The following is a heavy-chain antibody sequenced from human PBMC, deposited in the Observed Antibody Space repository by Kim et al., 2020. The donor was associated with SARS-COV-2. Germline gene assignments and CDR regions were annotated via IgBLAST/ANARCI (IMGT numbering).Heavy chain of an antibody. CDR3: ARDPRIWLHFTTYWYFYF. D-gene: IGHD2-15*01. CDR1: GGSISSYY. Sequence: SETLSLTCTVSGGSISSYYWSWIRQPPGKGLEWIGYIYYSGSTNYNPSLKSRVTISVDTSTNQFSLKLISVTAADTAVYYCARDPRIWLHFTTYWYFYF. CDR2: IYYSGST. J-gene: IGHJ2*01. V-gene: IGHV4-59*01.